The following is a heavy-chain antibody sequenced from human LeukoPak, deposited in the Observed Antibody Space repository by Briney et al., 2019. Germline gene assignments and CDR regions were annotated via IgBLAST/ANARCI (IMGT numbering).Heavy chain of an antibody. CDR2: IYPGDSDT. CDR3: ATTGGYSSSSDAFDI. CDR1: GYIYTSYW. D-gene: IGHD6-6*01. J-gene: IGHJ3*02. V-gene: IGHV5-51*01. Sequence: GESLKISCNSSGYIYTSYWIGWVRQLPGKGLEWMGIIYPGDSDTRYSPSFQDQVTISADKSISTAYLQWSSLKASGTAMYYCATTGGYSSSSDAFDIWGQGTMVTVSS.